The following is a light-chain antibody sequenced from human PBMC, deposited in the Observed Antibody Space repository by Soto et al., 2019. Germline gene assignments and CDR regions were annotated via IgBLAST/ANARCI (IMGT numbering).Light chain of an antibody. V-gene: IGLV2-14*03. Sequence: QSVLTQPASVSGSPGQSITISCTGTSSDVGGYNYVSWYQHHPGKAPKLMIYDVSNRPSGVSSRFSGPKSGNTASLTISGLQAEDEADYYCSSYTSSSTHVFGTGTRSPS. CDR2: DVS. J-gene: IGLJ1*01. CDR1: SSDVGGYNY. CDR3: SSYTSSSTHV.